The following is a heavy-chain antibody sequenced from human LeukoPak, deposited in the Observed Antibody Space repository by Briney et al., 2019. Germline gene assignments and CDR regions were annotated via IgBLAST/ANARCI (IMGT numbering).Heavy chain of an antibody. V-gene: IGHV4-34*01. CDR3: ARGRMFYDFWIGIDAFDI. CDR2: INHSGST. Sequence: PSETLSLTCAVYGGSFSGYYWSWIRQPPGKGLEWIGEINHSGSTNYNPSLKSRVTISVDTSKNQFSLKLSSVTAADTAVYYCARGRMFYDFWIGIDAFDIWGQGTMVTVSS. CDR1: GGSFSGYY. D-gene: IGHD3-3*01. J-gene: IGHJ3*02.